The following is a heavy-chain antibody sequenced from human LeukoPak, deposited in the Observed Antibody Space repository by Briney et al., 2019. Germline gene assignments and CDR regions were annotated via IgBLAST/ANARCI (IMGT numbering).Heavy chain of an antibody. J-gene: IGHJ4*02. CDR2: IYYSGST. CDR1: GGSISSSSYY. Sequence: SETLSLTCTVSGGSISSSSYYWGWLRQPPGRGLEWIGGIYYSGSTYYNPSLKSRVTISVDTSKNQFSLKLSSVTAADTAVYYCARHSGYDYYFDYWGQGTLVTVSS. CDR3: ARHSGYDYYFDY. D-gene: IGHD5-12*01. V-gene: IGHV4-39*01.